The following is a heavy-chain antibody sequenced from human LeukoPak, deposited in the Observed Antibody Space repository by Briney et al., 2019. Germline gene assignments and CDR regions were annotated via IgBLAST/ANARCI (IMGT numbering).Heavy chain of an antibody. D-gene: IGHD5-18*01. Sequence: SETLSLTCTVSCGSISSYYWSWIRQPPGEELEWFGYIYYSGIPNYNASHKRRVTISVDTSKNQFSLKLSSVTAADTAVYYCARMRGYSYDPWGQGILVTVSS. J-gene: IGHJ5*02. CDR2: IYYSGIP. CDR3: ARMRGYSYDP. CDR1: CGSISSYY. V-gene: IGHV4-59*01.